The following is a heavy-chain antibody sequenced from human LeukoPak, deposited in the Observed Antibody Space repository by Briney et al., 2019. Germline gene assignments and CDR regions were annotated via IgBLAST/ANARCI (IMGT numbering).Heavy chain of an antibody. Sequence: GGSLRLSCAASGFTFSTYNMNWVRQAPGKGLEWVSYISSGSGTLYYADSVRGRFTISRDNAKNSLYLQMNSLRDEDTAVYYCARGAYEFDYWGQGTLVTVSS. J-gene: IGHJ4*02. V-gene: IGHV3-48*02. CDR3: ARGAYEFDY. CDR1: GFTFSTYN. D-gene: IGHD2-21*01. CDR2: ISSGSGTL.